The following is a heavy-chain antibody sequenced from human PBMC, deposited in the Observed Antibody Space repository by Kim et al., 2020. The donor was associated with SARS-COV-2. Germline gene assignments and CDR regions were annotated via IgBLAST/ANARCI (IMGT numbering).Heavy chain of an antibody. D-gene: IGHD3-3*01. CDR3: AKHGEWLELLSRWYYYY. V-gene: IGHV3-21*01. J-gene: IGHJ6*01. CDR2: FTSSSRYH. CDR1: GFTFSNYG. Sequence: GGSLRLSCAASGFTFSNYGMTWVRQTPGKGLEWVSSFTSSSRYHYAASLVNGFTTICRNTTNNLLYLLNNLLAAENTAVYYCAKHGEWLELLSRWYYYY.